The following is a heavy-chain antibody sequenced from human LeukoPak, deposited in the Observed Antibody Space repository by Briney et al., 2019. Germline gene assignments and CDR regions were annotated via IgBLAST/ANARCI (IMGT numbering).Heavy chain of an antibody. J-gene: IGHJ4*02. CDR2: IIPIFGTA. V-gene: IGHV1-69*01. Sequence: GASVKVSCKASGGTFSSYAISWVRQAPGQGLEWMGGIIPIFGTANYAQKFQGRVTITADESTSTAYMELSSLRSEDTAVYYCARDMIGADYYDSSGYHLSDWGQGTLVTVSS. D-gene: IGHD3-22*01. CDR1: GGTFSSYA. CDR3: ARDMIGADYYDSSGYHLSD.